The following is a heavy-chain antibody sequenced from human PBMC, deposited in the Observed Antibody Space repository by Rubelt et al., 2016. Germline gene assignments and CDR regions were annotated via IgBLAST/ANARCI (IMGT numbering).Heavy chain of an antibody. CDR3: VKGYGMDV. V-gene: IGHV3-23*01. CDR2: SNGDGSNV. J-gene: IGHJ6*02. Sequence: GKGPVWVSRSNGDGSNVNYADSVKGRFTISRDNSKDTLYLQMNSLRVEDTALYYCVKGYGMDVWGQGTTVTVSS.